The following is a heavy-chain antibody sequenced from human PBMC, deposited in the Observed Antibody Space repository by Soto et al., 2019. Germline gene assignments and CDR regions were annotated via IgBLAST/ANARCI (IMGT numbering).Heavy chain of an antibody. J-gene: IGHJ5*02. D-gene: IGHD3-3*01. Sequence: QVQLLQSGAEVKEPGASVKVSCKTSGYTFNTYGINWVRQAPGQGLVLMGWISAYDGKTTYAEKFQGRVTLTTDTSTSTAYMELRSLRSDDTAIYYCARDPHEFWTSYWFDPWGQGTPVTVSS. CDR2: ISAYDGKT. CDR1: GYTFNTYG. V-gene: IGHV1-18*01. CDR3: ARDPHEFWTSYWFDP.